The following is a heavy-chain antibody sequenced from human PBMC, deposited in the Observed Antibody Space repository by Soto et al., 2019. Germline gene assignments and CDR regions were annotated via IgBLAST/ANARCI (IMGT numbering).Heavy chain of an antibody. CDR3: ASIKDADYYHGMDV. J-gene: IGHJ6*02. CDR2: IIPIFGTA. Sequence: QVQLVQSGAEVKKPGSSVKVSCKASGGTFNSYAISWVRQAPGQGLEWMGGIIPIFGTANYAQKFQGRVTITAEESTSTAYMELRSLRSEDTAVYYCASIKDADYYHGMDVWGQGTTVTVSS. V-gene: IGHV1-69*12. CDR1: GGTFNSYA.